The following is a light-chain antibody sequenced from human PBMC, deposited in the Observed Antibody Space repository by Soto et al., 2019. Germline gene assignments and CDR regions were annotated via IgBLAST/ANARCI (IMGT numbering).Light chain of an antibody. V-gene: IGKV3-11*01. Sequence: DIVMTQSPLSLPVTPGEPASISCRSSQSVGSYLAWYQHKPGQAPRLLISDASNRATGIPARFSGSGSETDFTLTISSLEPEDSAVYYCQQRSNWPTLTFGGGTKVDIK. CDR1: QSVGSY. CDR2: DAS. CDR3: QQRSNWPTLT. J-gene: IGKJ4*01.